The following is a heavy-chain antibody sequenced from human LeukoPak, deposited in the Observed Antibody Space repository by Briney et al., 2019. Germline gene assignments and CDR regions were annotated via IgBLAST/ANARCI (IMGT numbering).Heavy chain of an antibody. V-gene: IGHV1-2*02. J-gene: IGHJ4*02. CDR2: INPNSGGT. D-gene: IGHD6-19*01. CDR1: XXXXXXXY. Sequence: ASVKVSXKXXXXXXXXXYXXXVRQAPGQGLEWMGWINPNSGGTNYAQKFQGRVTMTRDTSISTAYMELSRLRSDDTAVYYCARDLKAVAGTIYWGQGTLVTVSS. CDR3: ARDLKAVAGTIY.